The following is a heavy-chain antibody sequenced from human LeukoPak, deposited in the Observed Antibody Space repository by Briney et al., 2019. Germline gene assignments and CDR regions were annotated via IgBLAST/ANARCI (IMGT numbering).Heavy chain of an antibody. CDR2: ISAYNGNT. J-gene: IGHJ4*02. V-gene: IGHV1-18*01. D-gene: IGHD3-22*01. CDR3: ARDPPDYYDSSPQFDY. Sequence: ASVKVFCKASGYTFTSYGISWVRQAPGQGLEWMGWISAYNGNTNYAQKLQGRVTMTTDTSTSTAYMELRSLRSDDTAVYYCARDPPDYYDSSPQFDYWGQGTLVTVSS. CDR1: GYTFTSYG.